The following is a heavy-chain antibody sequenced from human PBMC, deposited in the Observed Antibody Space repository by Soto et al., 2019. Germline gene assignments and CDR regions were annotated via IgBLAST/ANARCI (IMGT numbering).Heavy chain of an antibody. J-gene: IGHJ4*02. CDR3: AGGWHPLDY. CDR2: ISSGGNTI. Sequence: GGSLRLSCIASGFIFSDHYMSWIRQAPGKGLEWVSYISSGGNTIYYADSVRGRFTISRDNAKSSLYLQMNSLRVDDTAVYFCAGGWHPLDYWGQGTLVTVSS. V-gene: IGHV3-11*01. CDR1: GFIFSDHY. D-gene: IGHD6-19*01.